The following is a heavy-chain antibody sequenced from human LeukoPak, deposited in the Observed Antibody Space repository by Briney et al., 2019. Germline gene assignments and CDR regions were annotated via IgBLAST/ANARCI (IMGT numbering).Heavy chain of an antibody. CDR2: IYTSGST. CDR1: GGSISSYY. Sequence: SSETLSLTWTVSGGSISSYYWSWIRQPAGKGLEWIGRIYTSGSTNYNPSLKSRVTMSVDTSKNQFSLKLSSVTAADTAVYYCARSLEAGTGYYYYGMDVWGQGTTVTVSS. CDR3: ARSLEAGTGYYYYGMDV. J-gene: IGHJ6*02. D-gene: IGHD6-19*01. V-gene: IGHV4-4*07.